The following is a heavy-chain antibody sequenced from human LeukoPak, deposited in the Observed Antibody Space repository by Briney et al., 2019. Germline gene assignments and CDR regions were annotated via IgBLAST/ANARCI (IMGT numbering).Heavy chain of an antibody. CDR1: GYSIGSGYY. Sequence: SETLSLTCDVSGYSIGSGYYWGWIRQPPGKGLEWIGSIYHSGRTSYNPSLKNRVTISVDTSKNQFSLKLTSVTAADTAVYYCARPRENWNDLDYWGQGTLVTVSS. J-gene: IGHJ4*02. V-gene: IGHV4-38-2*01. D-gene: IGHD1-1*01. CDR2: IYHSGRT. CDR3: ARPRENWNDLDY.